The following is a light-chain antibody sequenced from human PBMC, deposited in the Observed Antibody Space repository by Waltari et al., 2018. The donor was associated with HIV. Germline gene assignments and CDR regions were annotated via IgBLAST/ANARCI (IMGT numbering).Light chain of an antibody. CDR3: TSYISSSSPV. J-gene: IGLJ3*02. V-gene: IGLV2-14*03. Sequence: QSALTQPASVSGSPGQSITISCPGTSNALRKYNSVLWYQHHPGKAPKVIIYDVSNRPSGVSSRFSGSISANTASLTISVLQAEDEADYFCTSYISSSSPVFGGGTKVTVL. CDR1: SNALRKYNS. CDR2: DVS.